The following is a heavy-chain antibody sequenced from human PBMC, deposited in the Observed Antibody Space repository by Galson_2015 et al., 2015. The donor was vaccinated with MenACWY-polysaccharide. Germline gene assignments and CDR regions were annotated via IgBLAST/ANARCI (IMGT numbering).Heavy chain of an antibody. Sequence: SETLSLTCSVSRGSIIARDYCWGWIRQTPGKGLEWMGTIYFSGDTFYNPSLKSRITISLDTSRNQFSLKLTSVTAADTAVYFCAAYYASGISFAYWGQGTLVPVSS. D-gene: IGHD3-10*01. V-gene: IGHV4-39*07. CDR1: RGSIIARDYC. CDR3: AAYYASGISFAY. CDR2: IYFSGDT. J-gene: IGHJ4*02.